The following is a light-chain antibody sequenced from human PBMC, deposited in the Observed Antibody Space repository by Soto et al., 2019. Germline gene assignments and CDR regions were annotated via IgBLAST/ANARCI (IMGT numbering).Light chain of an antibody. V-gene: IGKV1-5*03. Sequence: DIQMTQSPSTLSGSVGDRVTITCRASQTISSWLAWYQQKPGKAPKLLIYKASSLESGVPSRFSGSGSGTEFTLTISSLQPDDFATYYCQQYNSYSTFGQGITVDIK. CDR2: KAS. CDR3: QQYNSYST. J-gene: IGKJ1*01. CDR1: QTISSW.